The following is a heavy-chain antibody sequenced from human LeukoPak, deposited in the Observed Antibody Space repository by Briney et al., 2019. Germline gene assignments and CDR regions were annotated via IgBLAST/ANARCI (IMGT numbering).Heavy chain of an antibody. D-gene: IGHD3-22*01. V-gene: IGHV4-4*07. CDR2: IYTSGST. Sequence: SETLSLTCTVSGGSISSYYWSRIRQPAGKGLEWIARIYTSGSTNYNPSLKSRVTMSVDTSKNQFSLKLSSVTAADTAVYYCARGPPIKYDSSGYYGWGQGTLVTVSS. J-gene: IGHJ4*02. CDR1: GGSISSYY. CDR3: ARGPPIKYDSSGYYG.